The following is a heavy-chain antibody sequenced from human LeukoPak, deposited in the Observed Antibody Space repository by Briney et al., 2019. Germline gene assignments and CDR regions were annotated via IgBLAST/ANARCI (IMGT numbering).Heavy chain of an antibody. CDR1: GFTFSSDW. J-gene: IGHJ6*04. Sequence: QPGGSLRLSCAASGFTFSSDWMHWVRQAPGKGLVWVSRVNTDGSNTRYVDSVKGRFTISRDNAKNTVYLQVNSLRAEDTAVYCCARGRYFAMDVWGKGTTVTVSS. CDR2: VNTDGSNT. CDR3: ARGRYFAMDV. V-gene: IGHV3-74*01.